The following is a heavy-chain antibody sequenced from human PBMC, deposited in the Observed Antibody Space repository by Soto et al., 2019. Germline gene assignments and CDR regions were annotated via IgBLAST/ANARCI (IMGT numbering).Heavy chain of an antibody. V-gene: IGHV1-18*01. D-gene: IGHD6-19*01. J-gene: IGHJ4*02. CDR2: ISAYNGNT. Sequence: XSVKVSCKASGYPFTSYGIIWVRQAPGQGLEWMGWISAYNGNTNYAQKLQGRVTMTTDTSTSTAYMELRSLRSDDTAVYYCARDTIYYSSGGYTFDYWGQGTLVTVSS. CDR1: GYPFTSYG. CDR3: ARDTIYYSSGGYTFDY.